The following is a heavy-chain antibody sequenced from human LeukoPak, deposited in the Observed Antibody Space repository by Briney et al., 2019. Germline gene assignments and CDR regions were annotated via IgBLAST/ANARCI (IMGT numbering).Heavy chain of an antibody. V-gene: IGHV3-11*01. CDR1: GFTFSNAW. Sequence: PGGSLRLSCAASGFTFSNAWMSWIRQAPGKGLEWISYISPTGSRIYYTDSVKGRFTISRDNAKKSLILQMNSLRADDTAVYYCARDYAGDTSGLVLDYWGQGTLVTVSS. CDR2: ISPTGSRI. J-gene: IGHJ4*02. CDR3: ARDYAGDTSGLVLDY. D-gene: IGHD3-22*01.